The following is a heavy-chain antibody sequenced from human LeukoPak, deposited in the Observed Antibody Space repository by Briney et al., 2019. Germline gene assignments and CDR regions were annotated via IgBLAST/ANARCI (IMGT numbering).Heavy chain of an antibody. CDR1: GFTFDDYA. J-gene: IGHJ4*02. CDR2: ISWNSGTM. D-gene: IGHD6-13*01. V-gene: IGHV3-9*01. Sequence: GRSLRLSCAASGFTFDDYAMHWVRQAPGKGLEWVSGISWNSGTMYYADSVKGRFTISRDDAKNSLYLQMNSLRAEDTALYYCAKRSAAGTVGYFDYWGQGTLVTVSS. CDR3: AKRSAAGTVGYFDY.